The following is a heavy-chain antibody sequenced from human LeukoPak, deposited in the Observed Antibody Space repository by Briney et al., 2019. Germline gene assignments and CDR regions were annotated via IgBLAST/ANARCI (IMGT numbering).Heavy chain of an antibody. Sequence: GGSLRLSCAASGFTLSSYAMHWVRQAPGKGLEWVAVISYDGSNKYYADSVKGRFTISRDNSKNTLYLQMNSLRAEDTAVYYCARGRSIVVVPAAPDYWGQGTLVTVSS. CDR3: ARGRSIVVVPAAPDY. J-gene: IGHJ4*02. CDR1: GFTLSSYA. V-gene: IGHV3-30-3*01. D-gene: IGHD2-2*01. CDR2: ISYDGSNK.